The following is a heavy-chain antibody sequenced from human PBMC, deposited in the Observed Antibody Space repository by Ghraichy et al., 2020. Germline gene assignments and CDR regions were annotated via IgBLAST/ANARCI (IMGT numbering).Heavy chain of an antibody. CDR2: IKQDGSEK. V-gene: IGHV3-7*01. J-gene: IGHJ6*03. CDR3: ARGPFSSSRHYYYYMDV. CDR1: GFIFSSYW. D-gene: IGHD6-13*01. Sequence: GGSLRLSCAASGFIFSSYWMTWVRQAPGKGLEWVANIKQDGSEKYYVDSVKGRFTISRDNAKNSLYLQMNSLRAEDTAVYYCARGPFSSSRHYYYYMDVWGLGTTVTVSS.